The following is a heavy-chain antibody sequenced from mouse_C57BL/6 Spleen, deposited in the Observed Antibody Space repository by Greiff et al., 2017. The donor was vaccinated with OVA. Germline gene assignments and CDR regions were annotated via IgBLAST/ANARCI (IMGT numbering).Heavy chain of an antibody. CDR2: INPNNGGT. CDR3: ARAYYSNYVDY. Sequence: EVQLQQSGPELVKPGASVKISCKASGYTFTDYYMIWVKQSHGKSLEWIGDINPNNGGTSYNQKFKGKATLTVDKSSSTAYMELRSLTSEDSAVYYCARAYYSNYVDYWGQGTTLTVSS. V-gene: IGHV1-26*01. CDR1: GYTFTDYY. J-gene: IGHJ2*01. D-gene: IGHD2-5*01.